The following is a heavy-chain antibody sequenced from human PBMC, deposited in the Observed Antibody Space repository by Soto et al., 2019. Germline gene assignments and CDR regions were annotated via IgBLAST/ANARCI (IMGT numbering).Heavy chain of an antibody. CDR2: IYHSGST. Sequence: SETLSLTCAVSGGSISSSNWWSWVRQPPGKGLEWIGEIYHSGSTNYNPSLKSRVTISVDKSKNQFSLQLSSVTAADTAVYSFALSSWDGYPRYLFDFWGQGTLVTVSS. CDR1: GGSISSSNW. D-gene: IGHD3-16*02. J-gene: IGHJ4*02. CDR3: ALSSWDGYPRYLFDF. V-gene: IGHV4-4*02.